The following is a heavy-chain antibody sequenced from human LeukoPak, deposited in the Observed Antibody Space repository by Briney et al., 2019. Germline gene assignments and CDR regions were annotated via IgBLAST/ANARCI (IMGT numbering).Heavy chain of an antibody. Sequence: SQTLSLTCTVSGGSISSGGYYWSWIRQHPGKGLEWIGYIYYSGSTYYNPSLKSRVTISVDTSKNQFSLKLSSVTAADTAVYYCARGPVPYSGSYYFPPAIYGMDVWGQGTTVTVSS. V-gene: IGHV4-31*03. CDR1: GGSISSGGYY. D-gene: IGHD1-26*01. J-gene: IGHJ6*02. CDR3: ARGPVPYSGSYYFPPAIYGMDV. CDR2: IYYSGST.